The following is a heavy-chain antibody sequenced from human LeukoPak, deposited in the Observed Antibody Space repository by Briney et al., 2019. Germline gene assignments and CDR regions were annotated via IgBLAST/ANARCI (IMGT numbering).Heavy chain of an antibody. J-gene: IGHJ4*02. CDR1: GYSFTNYW. D-gene: IGHD6-13*01. CDR2: IYPGDSDT. V-gene: IGHV5-51*01. CDR3: ASTYSSSGYSN. Sequence: GESLKISCKGSGYSFTNYWIGWVRQMPGKGLEWMGIIYPGDSDTRYSPSFQGQVTISADKSISTAYLQWGSLKASDTAMYYCASTYSSSGYSNWGQGTLVTVSS.